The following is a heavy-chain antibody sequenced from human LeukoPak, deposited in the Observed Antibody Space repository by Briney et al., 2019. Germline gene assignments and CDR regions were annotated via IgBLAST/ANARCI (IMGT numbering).Heavy chain of an antibody. CDR1: GYTFTGYY. Sequence: ASVKVSCKASGYTFTGYYMHWVRQAPGQGLEWMWWINPNSGGTNYAQKFQGRVTMTRDTSISTAYMELSRLRSDDTAVYYCARGGSGSYYPFAYWGQGTLVTVSS. J-gene: IGHJ4*02. V-gene: IGHV1-2*02. D-gene: IGHD3-10*01. CDR3: ARGGSGSYYPFAY. CDR2: INPNSGGT.